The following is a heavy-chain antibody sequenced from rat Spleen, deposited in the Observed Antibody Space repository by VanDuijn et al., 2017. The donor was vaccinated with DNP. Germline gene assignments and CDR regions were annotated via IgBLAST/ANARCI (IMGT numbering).Heavy chain of an antibody. J-gene: IGHJ3*01. D-gene: IGHD4-3*01. CDR3: TTDNSGLNWFAY. CDR1: GFTFINYD. CDR2: ISTSGGST. V-gene: IGHV5-27*01. Sequence: EVQLVESGGGLVQPGRSLKLSCAASGFTFINYDMVWVRQSPTKGLEWVATISTSGGSTYYRDSVKGRFTISRDNAKSSLYLQMDSLRSEDTATYYCTTDNSGLNWFAYWGQGTLVTVSS.